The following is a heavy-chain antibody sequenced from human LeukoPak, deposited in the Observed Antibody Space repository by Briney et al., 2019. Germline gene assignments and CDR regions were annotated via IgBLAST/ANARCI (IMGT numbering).Heavy chain of an antibody. V-gene: IGHV3-11*04. Sequence: GGSLRLSCATSGFTFSNAWMSWVRQAPGKGLEWVSYISSSGRTRYYADSVKGRFTISRENVKNSLYLQMDSLRAEDTALYYCARGYIVRGMDVWGQGTTVIVSS. CDR3: ARGYIVRGMDV. CDR1: GFTFSNAW. CDR2: ISSSGRTR. D-gene: IGHD5-18*01. J-gene: IGHJ6*02.